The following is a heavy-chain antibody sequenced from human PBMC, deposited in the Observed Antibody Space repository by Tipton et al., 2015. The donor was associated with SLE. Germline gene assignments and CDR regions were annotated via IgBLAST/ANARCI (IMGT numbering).Heavy chain of an antibody. V-gene: IGHV4-34*01. D-gene: IGHD6-19*01. CDR1: GESFSGYY. J-gene: IGHJ4*02. Sequence: TLSLTCAVYGESFSGYYWSWIRQPPGKGLEWIGSIYYSGSTYYNPSLKSRVTISVDTSKNQFSLKLSSVTAADTAVYYCASSETNNSGWYGVYFDYWGQGTLVTVSS. CDR2: IYYSGST. CDR3: ASSETNNSGWYGVYFDY.